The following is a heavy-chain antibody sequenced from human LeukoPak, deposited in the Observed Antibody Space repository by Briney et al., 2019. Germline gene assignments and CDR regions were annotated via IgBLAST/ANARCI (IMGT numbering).Heavy chain of an antibody. CDR3: ARARLVGATTPSDY. Sequence: ASVKVSCKASGYTFTGYYMHWVRQAPGQGLEWMGWINPNSGGTNYAQKFQGRVTMTRDTSISTAYMELRSLRSDDTAVYYCARARLVGATTPSDYWGQGTLVTVSS. CDR2: INPNSGGT. J-gene: IGHJ4*02. D-gene: IGHD1-26*01. V-gene: IGHV1-2*02. CDR1: GYTFTGYY.